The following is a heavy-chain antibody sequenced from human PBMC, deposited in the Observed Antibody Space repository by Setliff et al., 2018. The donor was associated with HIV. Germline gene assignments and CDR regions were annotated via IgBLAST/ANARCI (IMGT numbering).Heavy chain of an antibody. J-gene: IGHJ4*02. Sequence: SETLSLTCTVSGGSISNSDFYWGWIRQSPGKGLEWIGSIYYRGATYYNPTLQSRVTISTDTSKNQFYLKLTSVTAADTAIYYCARPYDSLYGWGQGVLVTVSS. CDR2: IYYRGAT. D-gene: IGHD3-22*01. CDR3: ARPYDSLYG. CDR1: GGSISNSDFY. V-gene: IGHV4-39*01.